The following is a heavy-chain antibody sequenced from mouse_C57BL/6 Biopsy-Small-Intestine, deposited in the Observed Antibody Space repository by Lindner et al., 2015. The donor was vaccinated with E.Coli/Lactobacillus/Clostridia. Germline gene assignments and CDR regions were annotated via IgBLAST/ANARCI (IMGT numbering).Heavy chain of an antibody. Sequence: VQLQESGAELVKPGASVKPSCKASGYTFTEFTIHWVKQRSGQGLEWIGWFYPGSNTINYNEKFKDKATLTADKSSSTVYIELSRLTSEDSAVYFCARHEGYWYFDVWGTGTTVTVSS. CDR1: GYTFTEFT. V-gene: IGHV1-62-2*01. CDR3: ARHEGYWYFDV. J-gene: IGHJ1*03. CDR2: FYPGSNTI.